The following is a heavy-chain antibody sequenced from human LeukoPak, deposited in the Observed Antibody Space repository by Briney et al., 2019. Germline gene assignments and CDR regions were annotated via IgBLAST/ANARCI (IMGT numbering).Heavy chain of an antibody. CDR1: GGTFSSYA. CDR3: ARSRRDGYLANFDY. V-gene: IGHV1-69*04. J-gene: IGHJ4*02. Sequence: SVKVSCKASGGTFSSYAISWVRQAPGQGLEWMGRIIPIFGIANYAQKFQGRVTITADKSMSTAYMELSSLRSEDTAVYYCARSRRDGYLANFDYWGQGTLVTVSS. CDR2: IIPIFGIA. D-gene: IGHD5-24*01.